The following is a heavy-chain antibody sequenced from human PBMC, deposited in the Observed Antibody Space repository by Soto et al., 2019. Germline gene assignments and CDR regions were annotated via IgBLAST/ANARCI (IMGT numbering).Heavy chain of an antibody. CDR1: GGTFSSYA. J-gene: IGHJ4*02. CDR3: ASPIADRIAAAGTGFDY. D-gene: IGHD6-13*01. V-gene: IGHV1-69*06. Sequence: SVKVSCKASGGTFSSYAISWVRQAPGQGLEWMGGIIPIFGTANYAQKFQDRVTIAADKSTSTAYMELSSLRSEDTAVYYCASPIADRIAAAGTGFDYWGQGTLVTVSS. CDR2: IIPIFGTA.